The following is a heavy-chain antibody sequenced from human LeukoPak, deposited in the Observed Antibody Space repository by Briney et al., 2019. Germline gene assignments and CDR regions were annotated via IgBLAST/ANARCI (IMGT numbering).Heavy chain of an antibody. V-gene: IGHV4-34*01. CDR3: AREDTDAFDI. CDR1: GGSFSGYY. CDR2: INHSGST. D-gene: IGHD2-15*01. J-gene: IGHJ3*02. Sequence: PSETLSLTCAVYGGSFSGYYWSWIRQPPGKGLEWIGEINHSGSTNHNPSLKSRVTISVDTSKNQFSLKLSSVTAADTAVYYCAREDTDAFDIWGQGTMVTVSS.